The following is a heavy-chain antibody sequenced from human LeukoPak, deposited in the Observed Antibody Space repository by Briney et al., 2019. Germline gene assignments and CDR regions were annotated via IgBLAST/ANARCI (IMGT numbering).Heavy chain of an antibody. CDR3: AKEYLIWFGDFDAFDI. D-gene: IGHD3-10*01. CDR2: ISYSGST. CDR1: GGSINTHY. J-gene: IGHJ3*02. Sequence: SETLSLTCTVSGGSINTHYWNWIRQPPGKGLEWIGYISYSGSTNYNPSLKSRVTISVDTSKNQFFLMLSSVTAADTAVYYCAKEYLIWFGDFDAFDIWGQGTMVTVSS. V-gene: IGHV4-59*11.